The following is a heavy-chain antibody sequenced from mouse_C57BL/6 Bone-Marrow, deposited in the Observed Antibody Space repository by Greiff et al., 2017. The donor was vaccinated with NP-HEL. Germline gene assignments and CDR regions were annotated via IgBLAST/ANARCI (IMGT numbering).Heavy chain of an antibody. D-gene: IGHD2-3*01. CDR1: GYTFTNYW. CDR2: IYPGGGYT. J-gene: IGHJ4*01. Sequence: LVESGAEPVRPGTSVKMSCKASGYTFTNYWIGWAKQRPGHGLEWIGDIYPGGGYTNYNEKFKGKATLTADKSSSPAYMQFSSLTSEDSAIYYCARYDGYYRYAMDYWGQGTSVTVSS. V-gene: IGHV1-63*01. CDR3: ARYDGYYRYAMDY.